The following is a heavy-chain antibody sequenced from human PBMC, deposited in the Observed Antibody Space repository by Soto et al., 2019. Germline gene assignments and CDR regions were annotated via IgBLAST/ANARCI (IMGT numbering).Heavy chain of an antibody. Sequence: SLSLTCTVSGGSINSGDYYWTWVRQPPGKGLEWIGNIFHSGSTYYTPSLQSRVTISLDTSKNHFSLKLSSVTPADTAVYYCARDRYYGSGTYYNFYSGMDVWGQGTTVTVSS. CDR2: IFHSGST. CDR1: GGSINSGDYY. V-gene: IGHV4-30-4*01. CDR3: ARDRYYGSGTYYNFYSGMDV. J-gene: IGHJ6*02. D-gene: IGHD3-10*01.